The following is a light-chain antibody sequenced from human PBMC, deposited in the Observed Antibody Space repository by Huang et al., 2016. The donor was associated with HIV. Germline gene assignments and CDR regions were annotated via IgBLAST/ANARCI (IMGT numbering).Light chain of an antibody. CDR2: GAS. J-gene: IGKJ3*01. Sequence: EIVMTQSPAALSVSPGERATVSCRASQSVSSNVAWYQQKPGQAPRLLIHGASTRATGIPARFSGSGSGTEFTLTISSLQSEDFAVYYCQQYNNWPPLFGPGTKVDIK. CDR3: QQYNNWPPL. CDR1: QSVSSN. V-gene: IGKV3-15*01.